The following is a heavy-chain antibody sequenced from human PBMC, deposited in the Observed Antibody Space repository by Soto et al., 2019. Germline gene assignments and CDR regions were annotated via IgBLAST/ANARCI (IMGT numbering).Heavy chain of an antibody. Sequence: GASVKVSCKASGYIFTNYAIHWVRQAPGQRPEWIGWISGGSGQTKYSQQFQGRVTITRDTSASTSYMEMTSLRSEDTAVYYCAREAPAARYYFDYWGQGTLVTVSS. CDR2: ISGGSGQT. J-gene: IGHJ4*02. D-gene: IGHD2-2*01. V-gene: IGHV1-3*01. CDR1: GYIFTNYA. CDR3: AREAPAARYYFDY.